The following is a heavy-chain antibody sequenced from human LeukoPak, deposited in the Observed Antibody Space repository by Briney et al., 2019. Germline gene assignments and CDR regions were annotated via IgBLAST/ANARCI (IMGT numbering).Heavy chain of an antibody. CDR2: IIPIFGTA. Sequence: AASVKVSCKGSGCTFSSYAISWVRQAPGQGLEWMGGIIPIFGTANYAQKFQGRVTITADESTSTAYMELSSLRSEDTAVYYCARTTVSRGWWLDPWGQGTLVTVST. CDR3: ARTTVSRGWWLDP. V-gene: IGHV1-69*13. D-gene: IGHD4-11*01. J-gene: IGHJ5*02. CDR1: GCTFSSYA.